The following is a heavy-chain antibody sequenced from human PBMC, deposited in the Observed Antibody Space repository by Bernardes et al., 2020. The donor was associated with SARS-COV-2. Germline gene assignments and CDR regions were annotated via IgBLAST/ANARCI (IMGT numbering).Heavy chain of an antibody. CDR1: GFSFRVYR. J-gene: IGHJ4*02. CDR3: AREIEIKGGRAFRPLDY. D-gene: IGHD3-16*01. CDR2: ISGSGESS. V-gene: IGHV3-21*01. Sequence: GGPLRLSCAASGFSFRVYRVKWVRQGPGKGLEWVASISGSGESSTHADSLKGRFTISRDNAKNSLYLQMHSLSAEDTAVYFCAREIEIKGGRAFRPLDYWGRGTRVTVSS.